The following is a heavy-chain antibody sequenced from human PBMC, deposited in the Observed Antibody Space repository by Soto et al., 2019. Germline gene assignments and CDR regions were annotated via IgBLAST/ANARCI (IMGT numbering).Heavy chain of an antibody. D-gene: IGHD2-2*02. Sequence: QMQLVQSGAEVRKPGASVRVSCKASGYTFTAYFINWLRRAPGQGLEWMGWIDPETGGTKFAQKFQGRVTITADESTSTAYMELSSLRSEDTAVYYCASMDIVVVPAAITYYYGMDVWGQGTTVTVSS. J-gene: IGHJ6*02. V-gene: IGHV1-2*02. CDR1: GYTFTAYF. CDR3: ASMDIVVVPAAITYYYGMDV. CDR2: IDPETGGT.